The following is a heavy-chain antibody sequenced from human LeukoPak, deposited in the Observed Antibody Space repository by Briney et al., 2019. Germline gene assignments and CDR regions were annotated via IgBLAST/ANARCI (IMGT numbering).Heavy chain of an antibody. V-gene: IGHV3-7*01. J-gene: IGHJ3*02. D-gene: IGHD2/OR15-2a*01. Sequence: GGSLRLSCVVSGFTFSSSWMTWVRQAPGKGLEWVANIKQDGSETHYVDSVKGRFTISRDNAKNSLYLQMNSLRAEDTAVYYCAREPGIGYAFDIWGHGTVVAVSS. CDR2: IKQDGSET. CDR1: GFTFSSSW. CDR3: AREPGIGYAFDI.